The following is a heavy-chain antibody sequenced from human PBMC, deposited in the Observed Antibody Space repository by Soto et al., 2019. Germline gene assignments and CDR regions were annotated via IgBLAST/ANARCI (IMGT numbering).Heavy chain of an antibody. D-gene: IGHD1-26*01. CDR3: AKYLYGKVGAIDY. CDR2: ISYDGSNK. J-gene: IGHJ4*02. Sequence: QVQLVESGGGVVQPGRSLRLSCAASGFTFSSYGMHWVRQAPGKGLEWVAVISYDGSNKYYADSVKGRFTISRDNSKNTLYLQMNSLRAEDTAVYYCAKYLYGKVGAIDYWGQGTLVTVSS. V-gene: IGHV3-30*18. CDR1: GFTFSSYG.